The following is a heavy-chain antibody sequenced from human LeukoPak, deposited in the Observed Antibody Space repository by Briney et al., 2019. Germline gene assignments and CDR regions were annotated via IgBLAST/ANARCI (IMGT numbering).Heavy chain of an antibody. CDR2: ISYDGSNK. CDR3: AKDFQAAFDI. J-gene: IGHJ3*02. CDR1: GFTFSSYG. V-gene: IGHV3-30*18. Sequence: GGSLRLSCAASGFTFSSYGMHWVRQAPGKGLEWVAVISYDGSNKYYADSVKGRFTISRDNSKNTLYLQMNSLRAEDTAVYYCAKDFQAAFDIWGQGTMVTVPS.